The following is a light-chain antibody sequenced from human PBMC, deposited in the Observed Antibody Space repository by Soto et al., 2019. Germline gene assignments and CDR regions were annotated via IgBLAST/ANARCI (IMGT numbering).Light chain of an antibody. J-gene: IGLJ1*01. CDR3: SSYTSTRTYV. V-gene: IGLV2-14*02. CDR1: SSDVGSYNL. CDR2: EGS. Sequence: QSVLTQPASVSGSPGQSITISCTGTSSDVGSYNLVSWYQQHPGKAPKLMIYEGSKRPSGVSNRFSGSKSGNTASLTISGLQAEDEADYYCSSYTSTRTYVFGTGTKVTVL.